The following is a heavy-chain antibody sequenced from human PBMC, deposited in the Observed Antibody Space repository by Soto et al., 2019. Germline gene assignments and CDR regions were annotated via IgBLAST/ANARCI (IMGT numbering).Heavy chain of an antibody. CDR1: GFTVSSTY. CDR2: IYSGGTT. Sequence: GGSLRLSCAASGFTVSSTYMSWVRQAPGKGLEWVSLIYSGGTTYYADSVKGRFTISRDNSKSTLYLQMNSLRAEDTALYYCAKGRSYYYYYGVDVWGQGTTVTVSS. J-gene: IGHJ6*02. V-gene: IGHV3-66*01. CDR3: AKGRSYYYYYGVDV.